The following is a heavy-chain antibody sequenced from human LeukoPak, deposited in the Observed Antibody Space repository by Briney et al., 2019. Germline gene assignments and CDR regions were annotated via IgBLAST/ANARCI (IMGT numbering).Heavy chain of an antibody. D-gene: IGHD3-10*01. CDR2: IIPIFGTA. J-gene: IGHJ4*02. CDR3: ARDPAYGSGSFFDY. CDR1: GYTFTSYG. V-gene: IGHV1-69*13. Sequence: ASVKVSRKASGYTFTSYGISWVRQAPGQGLEWMGGIIPIFGTANYAQKFQGRVTITADESTSTAYMELSSLRSEDTAVYYCARDPAYGSGSFFDYWGQGTLVTVSS.